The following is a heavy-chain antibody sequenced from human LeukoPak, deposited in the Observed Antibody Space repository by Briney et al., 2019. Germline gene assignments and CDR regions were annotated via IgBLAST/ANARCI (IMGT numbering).Heavy chain of an antibody. V-gene: IGHV7-4-1*02. CDR2: INTNTGNP. CDR1: GYTFTSYA. Sequence: ASVKVSCKASGYTFTSYAMNWVRQAPGQGLEWMGWINTNTGNPTYAQGFTGRFVFSLDTSVSTAYLQISSLKAEDTAVYYCARENCGGDCSYNWFDPWGQGTLVTVSS. D-gene: IGHD2-21*02. CDR3: ARENCGGDCSYNWFDP. J-gene: IGHJ5*02.